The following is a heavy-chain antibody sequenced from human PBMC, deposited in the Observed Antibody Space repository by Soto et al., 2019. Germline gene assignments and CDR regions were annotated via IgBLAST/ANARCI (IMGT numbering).Heavy chain of an antibody. CDR2: ISSTVSTL. CDR1: GFNLSDYY. J-gene: IGHJ4*02. Sequence: GALRLSCAASGFNLSDYYMSWIRQAPGKGLEWISYISSTVSTLYYTDSVKGRFTLSRDNAKNSLYLQMNSLRAEDTAVYYCAKYSTLSYDYFDSWGQGALVTVSS. D-gene: IGHD2-2*01. V-gene: IGHV3-11*01. CDR3: AKYSTLSYDYFDS.